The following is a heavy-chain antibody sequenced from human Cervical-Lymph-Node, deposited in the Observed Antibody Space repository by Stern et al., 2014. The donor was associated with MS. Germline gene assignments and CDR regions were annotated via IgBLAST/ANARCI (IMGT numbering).Heavy chain of an antibody. V-gene: IGHV3-33*01. CDR3: ARSSSPSPYYYYGMDV. Sequence: VQLVESGGGVVQPGRSLRLSCAASGFTFSSYGMHWVRQAPGKGLEWVAVICYDGSNKYYADSVKGRFTISRDNSKNTLYLQMNSLRAEDTAVYYCARSSSPSPYYYYGMDVWGQGTTVTVSS. CDR1: GFTFSSYG. D-gene: IGHD6-13*01. J-gene: IGHJ6*02. CDR2: ICYDGSNK.